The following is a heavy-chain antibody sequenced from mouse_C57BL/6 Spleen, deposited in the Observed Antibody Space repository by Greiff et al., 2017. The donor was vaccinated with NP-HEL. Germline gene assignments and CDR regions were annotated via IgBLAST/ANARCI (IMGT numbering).Heavy chain of an antibody. CDR2: IYPGDGDT. CDR3: AAYDYDWYFDV. Sequence: QVQLQQSGPELVKPGASVKISCKASGYAFSSSWMNWVKQRPGKGLEWIGRIYPGDGDTNYNGKFKGKATLTADKSSNTAYMQLSSLTSEDSAVYFCAAYDYDWYFDVWGTGTTVTVSS. J-gene: IGHJ1*03. D-gene: IGHD2-4*01. CDR1: GYAFSSSW. V-gene: IGHV1-82*01.